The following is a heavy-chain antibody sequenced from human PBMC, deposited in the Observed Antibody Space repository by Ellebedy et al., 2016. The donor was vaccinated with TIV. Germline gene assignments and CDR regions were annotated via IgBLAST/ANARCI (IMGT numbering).Heavy chain of an antibody. CDR2: INHSGST. CDR3: ARGGPLRFLEWLLCGMDV. V-gene: IGHV4-34*01. CDR1: GGSFSGYY. Sequence: SETLSLXXAVYGGSFSGYYWSWIRQPPGKELEWIGEINHSGSTNYNPSLKSRVTISVDTSKNQFSLKLSSVTAADTAVYYCARGGPLRFLEWLLCGMDVWGQGTTVTVSS. D-gene: IGHD3-3*01. J-gene: IGHJ6*02.